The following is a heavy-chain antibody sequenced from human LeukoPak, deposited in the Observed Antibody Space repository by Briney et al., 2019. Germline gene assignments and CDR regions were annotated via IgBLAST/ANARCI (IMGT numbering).Heavy chain of an antibody. V-gene: IGHV4-4*02. CDR1: GDSISNNNW. D-gene: IGHD5-12*01. J-gene: IGHJ3*02. CDR3: AREQVATIRAGAFDI. CDR2: IHHSGRT. Sequence: SGTLSLTCAVSGDSISNNNWWSWVRQTPGEGLEWIGEIHHSGRTNHNPSLEGRVTISADKSKNQVSLMVRYMTAADTAVYYCAREQVATIRAGAFDIWGQGTMVTVSS.